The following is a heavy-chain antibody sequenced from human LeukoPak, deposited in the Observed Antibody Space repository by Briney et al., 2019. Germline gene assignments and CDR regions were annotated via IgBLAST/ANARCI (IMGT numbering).Heavy chain of an antibody. CDR1: GFTFRSYS. CDR3: ARFGGLTTIDY. V-gene: IGHV3-21*01. Sequence: GGSLRLSCAASGFTFRSYSRNWVGQAPGRGLKWVSSISSSSSYIYYADSVKGRFTISRDNAKNSLYLQMNSLRAEDTAVYYCARFGGLTTIDYWGQGTLVTVSS. CDR2: ISSSSSYI. D-gene: IGHD3-3*01. J-gene: IGHJ4*02.